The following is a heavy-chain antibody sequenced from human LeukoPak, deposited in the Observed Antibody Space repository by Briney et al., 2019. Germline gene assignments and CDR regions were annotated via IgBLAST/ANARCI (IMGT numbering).Heavy chain of an antibody. D-gene: IGHD1-26*01. CDR2: ISSSGSTI. V-gene: IGHV3-11*01. Sequence: GGSLRLSCAASGFTFSDYYMSWIRQAPGKGLEWVSYISSSGSTIHYADSVKGRFTISRDNAKNSLYLQMSSLRAEDTAVYYCARQPSLMGATTFDYWGQGTLVTVSS. CDR1: GFTFSDYY. CDR3: ARQPSLMGATTFDY. J-gene: IGHJ4*02.